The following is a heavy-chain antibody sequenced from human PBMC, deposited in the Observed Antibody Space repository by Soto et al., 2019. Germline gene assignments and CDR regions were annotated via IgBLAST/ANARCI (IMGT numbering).Heavy chain of an antibody. V-gene: IGHV4-4*02. CDR1: GGSISSSNW. J-gene: IGHJ6*02. CDR2: IYHSGST. Sequence: SETLSLTCAVSGGSISSSNWWSWVRQPPGKGLEWIGEIYHSGSTNYNPSLKSRVTISVDKSKNQFSLKLSSVTAADTAVYYCARHPTIARFENGLDVWGQGTMVTVSS. D-gene: IGHD1-1*01. CDR3: ARHPTIARFENGLDV.